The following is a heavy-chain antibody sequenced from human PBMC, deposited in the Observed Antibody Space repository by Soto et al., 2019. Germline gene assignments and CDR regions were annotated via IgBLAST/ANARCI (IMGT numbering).Heavy chain of an antibody. J-gene: IGHJ6*02. CDR3: ARPTPMVRGPYYYYYGMDV. CDR2: IIPIFGTA. Sequence: ASVKVSCKASGGTFSSYAISWVRQAPGQGLEWMGGIIPIFGTANYAQKFQGRVTITADESTSTAYMELSSLRSEDTAVYYCARPTPMVRGPYYYYYGMDVWGQGTTVTVSS. CDR1: GGTFSSYA. V-gene: IGHV1-69*13. D-gene: IGHD3-10*01.